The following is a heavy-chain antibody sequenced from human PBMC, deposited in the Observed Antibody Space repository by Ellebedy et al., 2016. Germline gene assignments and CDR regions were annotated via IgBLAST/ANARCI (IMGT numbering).Heavy chain of an antibody. V-gene: IGHV4-4*07. CDR1: GGSISSYY. J-gene: IGHJ6*02. D-gene: IGHD6-19*01. Sequence: SETLSLXXTVSGGSISSYYWSWIRQPAGKGLEWIGRIYSSGSTNYNPSLESRVTMSVDTSKNQFSLKLSSVTAADTAVYYCARGRAVAGPPYGMDVWGQGTTVTVSS. CDR3: ARGRAVAGPPYGMDV. CDR2: IYSSGST.